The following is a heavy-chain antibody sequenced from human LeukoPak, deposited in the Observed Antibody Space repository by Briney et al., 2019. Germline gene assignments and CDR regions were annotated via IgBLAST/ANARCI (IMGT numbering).Heavy chain of an antibody. D-gene: IGHD3-9*01. Sequence: SETLSLTCTVSGGSISSSSYYWGWIRQPPGKGLEWIGSIYYSGSTYYNPSLKSRVTISVDTSKNQFSLKLSSVTAADTAVYYCARLITIFNNWFDPWGQGTLVTVSS. J-gene: IGHJ5*02. V-gene: IGHV4-39*07. CDR3: ARLITIFNNWFDP. CDR2: IYYSGST. CDR1: GGSISSSSYY.